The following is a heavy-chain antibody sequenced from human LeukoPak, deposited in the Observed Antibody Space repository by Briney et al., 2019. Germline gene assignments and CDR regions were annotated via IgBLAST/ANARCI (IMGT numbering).Heavy chain of an antibody. D-gene: IGHD3-10*01. CDR3: TTGPYDYGSGTYYH. Sequence: GALRLSGAASGFTFSNVWLSWVRQAPGKGLEWVGRIKRKTDGGTTDYAAPVKGSFNISRDDSKNTLYVQMNRLKTEDTAVYYCTTGPYDYGSGTYYHWGQGTLVTVSS. J-gene: IGHJ4*02. CDR2: IKRKTDGGTT. CDR1: GFTFSNVW. V-gene: IGHV3-15*01.